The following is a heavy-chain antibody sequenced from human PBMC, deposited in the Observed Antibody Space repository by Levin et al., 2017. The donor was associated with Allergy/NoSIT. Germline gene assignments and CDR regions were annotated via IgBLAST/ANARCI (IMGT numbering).Heavy chain of an antibody. CDR1: GFTFSNSW. CDR2: INSDGSSI. V-gene: IGHV3-74*01. D-gene: IGHD2-2*01. CDR3: AREPTSALDG. J-gene: IGHJ3*01. Sequence: PGGSLRLSCAASGFTFSNSWMHWVRQAPGEGLVWVSRINSDGSSIVYADSVKGRFTISRDNAKNTVYLQMNSLTAEDTAVYFCAREPTSALDGRGQGTMVTV.